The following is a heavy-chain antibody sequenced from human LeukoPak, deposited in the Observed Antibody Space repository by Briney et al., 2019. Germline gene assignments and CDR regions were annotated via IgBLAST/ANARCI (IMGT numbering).Heavy chain of an antibody. CDR3: ARHEYSGSYYGLSWFDP. D-gene: IGHD1-26*01. V-gene: IGHV4-39*01. CDR2: IYYSGST. J-gene: IGHJ5*02. CDR1: GGSISSSGYY. Sequence: SETLSLTCTVSGGSISSSGYYWGWIRQPPGKGLEWIASIYYSGSTYYNPSCKSRVTISVDTSKNQLSLKLSSLTAADTAVYYCARHEYSGSYYGLSWFDPWGQGTLVTVSS.